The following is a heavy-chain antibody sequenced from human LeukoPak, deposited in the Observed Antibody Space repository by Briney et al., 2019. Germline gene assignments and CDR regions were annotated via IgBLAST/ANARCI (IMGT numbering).Heavy chain of an antibody. CDR1: GWSFNDYY. V-gene: IGHV4-34*01. D-gene: IGHD6-19*01. Sequence: SETLSLTCAVYGWSFNDYYWNWIRQPPGMGLEWIGEVNARGDTNYNPSLKSRVTISVDTSKNQFSLKLSSVTAADTAVYYCARVYSSGWYYFDYWGQGTLVTVSS. J-gene: IGHJ4*02. CDR2: VNARGDT. CDR3: ARVYSSGWYYFDY.